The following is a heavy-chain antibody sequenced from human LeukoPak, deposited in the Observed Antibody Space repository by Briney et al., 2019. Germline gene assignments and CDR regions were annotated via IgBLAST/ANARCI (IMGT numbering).Heavy chain of an antibody. J-gene: IGHJ4*02. CDR2: INPNSGGT. Sequence: ASVKVSCKASGYTFTGYYMHWVRQAPGQGLEWMGWINPNSGGTNYAQKFQGRVTMTRDTSISTAYMELSRLRSDDTAVYYRARSPSRGYSGYDLDYWGQGTLVTVSS. CDR1: GYTFTGYY. V-gene: IGHV1-2*02. D-gene: IGHD5-12*01. CDR3: ARSPSRGYSGYDLDY.